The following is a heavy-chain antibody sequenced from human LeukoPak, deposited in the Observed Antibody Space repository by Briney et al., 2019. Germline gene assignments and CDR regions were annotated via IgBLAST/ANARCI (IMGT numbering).Heavy chain of an antibody. V-gene: IGHV3-33*01. J-gene: IGHJ4*02. CDR2: IWYDGSNK. D-gene: IGHD3-10*01. Sequence: GRSLRLSCAASGFTFSSYGMHWVRQAPGKGLEWEAVIWYDGSNKYYADSVKGRFTISRDNSKNTLYLQMNSLRAEDTAVYYCCRTNGSGSYWFVDYWGQGTLVTVSS. CDR3: CRTNGSGSYWFVDY. CDR1: GFTFSSYG.